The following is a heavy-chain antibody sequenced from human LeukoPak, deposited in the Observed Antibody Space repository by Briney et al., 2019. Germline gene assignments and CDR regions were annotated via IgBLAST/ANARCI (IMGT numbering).Heavy chain of an antibody. CDR3: ARETLSPFYSGSYSDY. J-gene: IGHJ4*02. D-gene: IGHD1-26*01. V-gene: IGHV3-21*01. Sequence: GGSLRLSCAASGFTFSSYSMNWVRQAPGKGLEWVSSISSSSSYIYYADSVKGRFTISRDNAKNSLYLQMNSLRAEDTAVYYCARETLSPFYSGSYSDYWGQGTLVTVSS. CDR2: ISSSSSYI. CDR1: GFTFSSYS.